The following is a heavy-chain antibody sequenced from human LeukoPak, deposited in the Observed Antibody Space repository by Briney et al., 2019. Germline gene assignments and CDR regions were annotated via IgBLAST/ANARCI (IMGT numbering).Heavy chain of an antibody. CDR2: IYQSGSA. V-gene: IGHV4-4*02. CDR1: GWSISSYNW. Sequence: SGTLSLTCAVSGWSISSYNWWNWVRQTPGKGLEWIAEIYQSGSANYNPSLKSRVTISMDKSNNQFSLKLNSVTAADTAVYYCARELLITRTWFDPWGQGTLVTVSS. J-gene: IGHJ5*02. CDR3: ARELLITRTWFDP. D-gene: IGHD3-22*01.